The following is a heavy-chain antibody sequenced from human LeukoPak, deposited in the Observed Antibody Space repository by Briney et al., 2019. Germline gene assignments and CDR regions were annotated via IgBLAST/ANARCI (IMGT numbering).Heavy chain of an antibody. CDR2: ISGTGDII. Sequence: GGSLRLSCAASGFIFSDFYMSWVRQAPGKGLEWVSYISGTGDIIYYSDSVKGRFAVSRDNAKNSVYLQMNNLRAEDTAVYYCARGGGNGAFDIWGQGTMVTVSS. CDR3: ARGGGNGAFDI. V-gene: IGHV3-11*04. J-gene: IGHJ3*02. CDR1: GFIFSDFY. D-gene: IGHD4-23*01.